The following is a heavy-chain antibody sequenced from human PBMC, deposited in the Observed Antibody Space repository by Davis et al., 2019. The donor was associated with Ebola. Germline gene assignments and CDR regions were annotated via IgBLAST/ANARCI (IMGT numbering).Heavy chain of an antibody. CDR1: GFTFSSYG. Sequence: GESLKISCAASGFTFSSYGMYWVRQAPGKGLEWVAVIWYDGSNKYYADSVKGRFTISRDNSKNTLYLQMNSLRAEDTAVYYCARGEYSSGWYYFDYWGQGTLVTVSS. D-gene: IGHD6-19*01. CDR3: ARGEYSSGWYYFDY. V-gene: IGHV3-33*08. CDR2: IWYDGSNK. J-gene: IGHJ4*02.